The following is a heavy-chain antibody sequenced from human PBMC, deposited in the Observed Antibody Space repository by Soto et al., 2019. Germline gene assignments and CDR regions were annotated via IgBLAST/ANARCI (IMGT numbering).Heavy chain of an antibody. V-gene: IGHV3-30-3*01. J-gene: IGHJ4*02. D-gene: IGHD2-8*02. Sequence: QVQLVESGGGVVQPGRSPRLSCAASGFTFSSYAMHWVRQAPGKGLEWVAVISYDGSNKYYADSVKGRFTISRDNSKNTLYLQMNSLRAEDTAVYYCARESGTGGFYFDYWGQGTLVTVSS. CDR2: ISYDGSNK. CDR3: ARESGTGGFYFDY. CDR1: GFTFSSYA.